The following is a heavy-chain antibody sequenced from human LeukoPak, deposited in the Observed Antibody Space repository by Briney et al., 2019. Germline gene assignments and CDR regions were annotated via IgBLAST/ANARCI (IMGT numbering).Heavy chain of an antibody. D-gene: IGHD5-12*01. CDR2: INPNSGGT. Sequence: ASVKVSCKASGGTFSSYAISWVRQAPGQGLEWMGWINPNSGGTNYAQKFQGWVTMTRDTSISTAYMELSRLRSDDTAVYYCARVKSGYDYFDYWGQGTLVTVSS. V-gene: IGHV1-2*04. CDR3: ARVKSGYDYFDY. J-gene: IGHJ4*02. CDR1: GGTFSSYA.